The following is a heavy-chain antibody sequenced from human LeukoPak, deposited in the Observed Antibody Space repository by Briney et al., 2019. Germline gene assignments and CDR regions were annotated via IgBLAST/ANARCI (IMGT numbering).Heavy chain of an antibody. CDR3: TRELGGSYNDY. D-gene: IGHD1-26*01. Sequence: GGSLRLSCAASGFTFSSYSMNWVRQAPGKGLEWVGIINPTGGSTSYGQKFQGRVTMTRDTSTSTVYMELSSLRSEDTAVYYCTRELGGSYNDYWGQGTLVTVSS. CDR2: INPTGGST. CDR1: GFTFSSYS. V-gene: IGHV1-46*01. J-gene: IGHJ4*02.